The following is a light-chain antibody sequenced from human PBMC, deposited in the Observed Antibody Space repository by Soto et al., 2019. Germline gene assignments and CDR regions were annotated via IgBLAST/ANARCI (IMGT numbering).Light chain of an antibody. CDR1: QSLRSS. V-gene: IGKV3-15*01. Sequence: ETRRTQSPATLSVSLGERATLSCRTSQSLRSSLAWYQQKPGQAPRHLIYDPSTRATGIPARFSGSGSGTDFTVTISGLQSEDFAVYYCQQYHNCPQKFGQGTKAYIK. J-gene: IGKJ1*01. CDR2: DPS. CDR3: QQYHNCPQK.